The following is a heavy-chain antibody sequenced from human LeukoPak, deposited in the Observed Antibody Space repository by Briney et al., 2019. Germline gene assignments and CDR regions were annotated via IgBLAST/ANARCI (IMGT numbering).Heavy chain of an antibody. J-gene: IGHJ4*02. Sequence: ASVKVSCKASGYTFTSYYMHWVRQAPGQGLEWMGWMNPNSGNTGYAQKFQGRVTMTRNTSISTAYMELSSLRSEDTAVYYCARVNTAMVTSYWGQGTLVTVSS. D-gene: IGHD5-18*01. CDR2: MNPNSGNT. CDR1: GYTFTSYY. V-gene: IGHV1-8*02. CDR3: ARVNTAMVTSY.